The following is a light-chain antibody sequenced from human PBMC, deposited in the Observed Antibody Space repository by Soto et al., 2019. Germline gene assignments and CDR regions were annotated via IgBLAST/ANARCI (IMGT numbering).Light chain of an antibody. CDR2: HAS. V-gene: IGKV1-5*01. Sequence: DIQMTQSPSTLSASVVDRVTITCRASQNINTDLAWYQQKPGKVPNLLNYHASSLVTGVPSRFSGSGSGTEFTLTISSLQPDDFAAYYCQQYSTLWTFGQGTKVDIK. CDR3: QQYSTLWT. CDR1: QNINTD. J-gene: IGKJ1*01.